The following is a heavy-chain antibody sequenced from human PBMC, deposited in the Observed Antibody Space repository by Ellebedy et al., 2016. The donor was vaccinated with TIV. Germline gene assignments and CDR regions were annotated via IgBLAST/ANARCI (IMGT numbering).Heavy chain of an antibody. CDR2: IDWDDAK. V-gene: IGHV2-70*11. D-gene: IGHD6-19*01. Sequence: SGPTLVQPTQTLTLTCPFPGFSLRTAGMCVRWIRQPPGKALEWLARIDWDDAKYYNTSLRTRLTISKDTSKNQVVLTLTNVDPVDTATYYCARVQPLGGWKFDSWGQGTLVTVSS. CDR1: GFSLRTAGMC. J-gene: IGHJ4*02. CDR3: ARVQPLGGWKFDS.